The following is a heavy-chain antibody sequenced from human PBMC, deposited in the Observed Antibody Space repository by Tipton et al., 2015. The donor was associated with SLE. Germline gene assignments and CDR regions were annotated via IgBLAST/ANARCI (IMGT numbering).Heavy chain of an antibody. CDR1: GFTFNRYA. Sequence: SLRLSCVASGFTFNRYAMSWVRQAPGKGLEWVSVIYHDHSTSYADSVKSRFTISRDNSKNTLYLQMNSLRAEDTAVYYCAKFYSMVVTYYYYYGMDVWGQGTTVTVSS. J-gene: IGHJ6*02. CDR2: IYHDHST. CDR3: AKFYSMVVTYYYYYGMDV. D-gene: IGHD4/OR15-4a*01. V-gene: IGHV3-23*03.